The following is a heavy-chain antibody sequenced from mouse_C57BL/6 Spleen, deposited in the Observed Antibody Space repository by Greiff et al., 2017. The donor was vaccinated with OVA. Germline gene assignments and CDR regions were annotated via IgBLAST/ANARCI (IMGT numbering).Heavy chain of an antibody. J-gene: IGHJ3*01. CDR1: GYAFSSSW. CDR3: ARWTTVVAPY. CDR2: IYPGDGDT. D-gene: IGHD1-1*01. Sequence: VQLVESGPELVKPGASVKISCKASGYAFSSSWMNWVKQRPGKGLEWIGRIYPGDGDTNYNGKFKGKATLTADKSSSTAYMQLSSLTSEDSAVYFCARWTTVVAPYWGQGTLVTVSA. V-gene: IGHV1-82*01.